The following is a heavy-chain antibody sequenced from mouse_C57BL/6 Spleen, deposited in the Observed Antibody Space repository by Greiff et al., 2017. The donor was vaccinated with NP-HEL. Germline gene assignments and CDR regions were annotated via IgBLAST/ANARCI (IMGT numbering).Heavy chain of an antibody. D-gene: IGHD1-1*01. J-gene: IGHJ3*01. CDR3: ARRRGNGSSYVFAY. V-gene: IGHV1-61*01. CDR1: GYTFTSYW. Sequence: VQLQQPGAELVRPGSSVKLSCKASGYTFTSYWMDWVKQRPGQGLEWIGNIYPSDSATNYNQKFKDKATLTVDKSSSTAYMQLSSLTSEDSAVYYGARRRGNGSSYVFAYWGQGTLVTVSA. CDR2: IYPSDSAT.